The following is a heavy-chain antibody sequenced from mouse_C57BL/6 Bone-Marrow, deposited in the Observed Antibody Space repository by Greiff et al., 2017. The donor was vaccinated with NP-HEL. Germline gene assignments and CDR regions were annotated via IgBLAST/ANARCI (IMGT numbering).Heavy chain of an antibody. Sequence: QVQLKQPGTELVKPGASVKLSCKASGYTFTSYWMHWVKQRPGQGLEWIGNINPSNGGTNYNEKFKSKATLTVDKSSSTAYMQLSSLTSEDSAVYYCARKAVITTVVAPWDYWGQGTTLTVSS. D-gene: IGHD1-1*01. J-gene: IGHJ2*01. V-gene: IGHV1-53*01. CDR3: ARKAVITTVVAPWDY. CDR1: GYTFTSYW. CDR2: INPSNGGT.